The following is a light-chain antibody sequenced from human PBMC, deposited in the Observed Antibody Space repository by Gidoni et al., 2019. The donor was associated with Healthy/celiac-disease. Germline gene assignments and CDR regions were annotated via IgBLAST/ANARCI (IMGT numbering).Light chain of an antibody. V-gene: IGKV1-5*03. CDR3: QQYNSYST. J-gene: IGKJ1*01. Sequence: DIHMSQSPSNLSASVGDRVTITCRASQSITSWLAWYQQKPGKAPKLLIYKASSLESGVPSRLSGSGSGKECTLTISSLQHDDFATYYCQQYNSYSTFGQGTKVEIK. CDR1: QSITSW. CDR2: KAS.